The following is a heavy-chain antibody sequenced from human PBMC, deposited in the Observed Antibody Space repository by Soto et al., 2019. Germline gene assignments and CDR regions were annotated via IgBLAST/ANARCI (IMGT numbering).Heavy chain of an antibody. CDR3: AKFTGYCSGGSCYFDYYYGMDV. Sequence: VGSLRLSCGASGFTFSSYWMHWVRQAPGKGLVWVSRINSDGSSTSYADSVKGRFTISRDNAKNTLYLQMNSLRAEDTAVYYCAKFTGYCSGGSCYFDYYYGMDVWGQGTTVTVSS. CDR1: GFTFSSYW. J-gene: IGHJ6*02. V-gene: IGHV3-74*01. CDR2: INSDGSST. D-gene: IGHD2-15*01.